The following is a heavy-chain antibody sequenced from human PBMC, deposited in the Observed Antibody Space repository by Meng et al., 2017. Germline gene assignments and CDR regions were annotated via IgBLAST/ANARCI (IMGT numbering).Heavy chain of an antibody. CDR3: AVSAQLEQPYYYYYYGMDV. V-gene: IGHV1-2*02. J-gene: IGHJ6*02. CDR1: GYTFTGYY. CDR2: INPNSGGT. Sequence: ASVKVSCKASGYTFTGYYMHWVRQAPGQGLEWMGWINPNSGGTNYAQKFQGRVTMTRDTSISTAYMELSRLRSDDTAVYYCAVSAQLEQPYYYYYYGMDVWGQGTTVTVSS. D-gene: IGHD1/OR15-1a*01.